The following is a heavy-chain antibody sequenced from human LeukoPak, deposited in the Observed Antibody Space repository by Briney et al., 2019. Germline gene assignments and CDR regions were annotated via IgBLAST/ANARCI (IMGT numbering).Heavy chain of an antibody. D-gene: IGHD3-10*01. V-gene: IGHV5-51*01. J-gene: IGHJ4*02. CDR3: GRHGSGTKFSGIPIDS. CDR1: GYSFPSYW. CDR2: IYPGDSDT. Sequence: RGESLKISCEASGYSFPSYWIGWVRQMPGKGPEWMGVIYPGDSDTRYSPSFRGQVTMSADKSITTAYLQWSSLKASDTAMYYCGRHGSGTKFSGIPIDSWGQGTLVTVSS.